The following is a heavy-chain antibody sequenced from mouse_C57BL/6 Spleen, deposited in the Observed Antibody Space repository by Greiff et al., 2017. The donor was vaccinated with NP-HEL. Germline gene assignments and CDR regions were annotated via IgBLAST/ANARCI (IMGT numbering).Heavy chain of an antibody. CDR3: AREWRSVWSYFDY. V-gene: IGHV5-16*01. CDR2: INYDGSST. CDR1: GFTFSDYY. D-gene: IGHD2-10*02. J-gene: IGHJ2*01. Sequence: EVKLVESEGGLVQPGSSMKLSCTASGFTFSDYYMAWVRQVPEKGLEWVANINYDGSSTYYLDSLKSRFIISRDNAKNILYLQMSSLKSEDTATYYCAREWRSVWSYFDYWGQGTTLTVSS.